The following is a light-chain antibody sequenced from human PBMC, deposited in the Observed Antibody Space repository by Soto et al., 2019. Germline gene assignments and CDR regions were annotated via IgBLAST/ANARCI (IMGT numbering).Light chain of an antibody. Sequence: QSALTQPASVSGSPGQSITISCTGTSSEVGGYNHVAWYQQHPGKAPKLMIYEVSKRPSGVSNRFSGSKSGNTASLNISGLQAEDEADYYCLSYTGSSTSYVFGTGTKVTVL. CDR3: LSYTGSSTSYV. CDR1: SSEVGGYNH. CDR2: EVS. J-gene: IGLJ1*01. V-gene: IGLV2-14*01.